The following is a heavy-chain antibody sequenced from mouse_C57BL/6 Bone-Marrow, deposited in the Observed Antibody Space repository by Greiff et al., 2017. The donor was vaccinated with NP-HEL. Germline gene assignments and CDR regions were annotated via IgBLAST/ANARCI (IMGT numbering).Heavy chain of an antibody. CDR3: ARDVGLRPYYYAMDY. CDR2: SRNKANDYTT. CDR1: GFTFSDFY. Sequence: EVKLVESGGGLVQSGRSLRLSCATSGFTFSDFYMEWVRQAPGKGLEWIAASRNKANDYTTEYSASVKGRFIVSRDTSPSILYLQMNALRAEDTAIYYCARDVGLRPYYYAMDYWGQGTSVTVSS. J-gene: IGHJ4*01. V-gene: IGHV7-1*01. D-gene: IGHD2-4*01.